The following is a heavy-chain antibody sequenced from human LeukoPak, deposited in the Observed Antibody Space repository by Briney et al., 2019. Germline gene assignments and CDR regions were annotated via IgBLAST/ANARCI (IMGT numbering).Heavy chain of an antibody. D-gene: IGHD2-15*01. CDR2: INDSGNST. V-gene: IGHV3-23*01. Sequence: PGGSLRLSCAASGFTFSIYGMSWVRQAPGKGLEWVSTINDSGNSTYYADSVKGRFTISRDNSKNTLSLQMNSLKAEDTAVYYCAKRKGSAGRPADYWGQGTLVTVSS. J-gene: IGHJ4*02. CDR3: AKRKGSAGRPADY. CDR1: GFTFSIYG.